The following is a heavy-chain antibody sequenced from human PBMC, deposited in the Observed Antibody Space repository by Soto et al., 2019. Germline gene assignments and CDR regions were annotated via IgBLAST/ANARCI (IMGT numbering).Heavy chain of an antibody. D-gene: IGHD4-17*01. CDR2: ISGSGGST. J-gene: IGHJ3*02. Sequence: GGSLRLSCAASGFTFSSYAMSWVRQAPGKGLEWVSAISGSGGSTYYADSVKGRFTISRDNSKNTLYLQMNSLRAEDTAVYYCAKQGCAGLRCHHDAFDIWGQGTMVTVSS. V-gene: IGHV3-23*01. CDR3: AKQGCAGLRCHHDAFDI. CDR1: GFTFSSYA.